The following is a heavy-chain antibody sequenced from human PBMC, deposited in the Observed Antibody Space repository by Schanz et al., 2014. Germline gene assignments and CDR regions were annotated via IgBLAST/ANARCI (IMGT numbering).Heavy chain of an antibody. CDR1: GFTLDIFA. J-gene: IGHJ4*02. V-gene: IGHV3-23*01. Sequence: EVHLLASGGGLVEPGGSLRLSCATSGFTLDIFAVSWVRQTPGKGLEWVNSFNDGGVNKYYADSVKGRFTISSDNSKSTLYPQMSSLRAEDTAVYYCAKSQGSSFDSWGQGTLVTVSS. CDR3: AKSQGSSFDS. D-gene: IGHD6-13*01. CDR2: FNDGGVNK.